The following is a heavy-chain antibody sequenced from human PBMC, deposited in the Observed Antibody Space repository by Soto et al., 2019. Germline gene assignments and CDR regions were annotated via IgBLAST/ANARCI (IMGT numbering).Heavy chain of an antibody. CDR1: SGSFSGYY. CDR3: ARHGGYYLDY. CDR2: LYQGLSI. V-gene: IGHV4-34*01. J-gene: IGHJ4*02. Sequence: PSETLSLTCAVYSGSFSGYYWSWIRQPPGKGLEWIGELYQGLSIVYNPSLESRVTISGDSSKNQFSLKLRSVTAADTALYYCARHGGYYLDYWGQGTLVTVS.